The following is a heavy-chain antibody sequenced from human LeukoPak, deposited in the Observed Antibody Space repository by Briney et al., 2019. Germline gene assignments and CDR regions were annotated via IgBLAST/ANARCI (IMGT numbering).Heavy chain of an antibody. Sequence: GGSLRLSCAASGFTFSSYSMNWVRQAPGKGLEWVSYISSSSSTIYYADSVKGRFTISRDNAKNSLYLQMNSLRAEDTAVYYCARALRDYYYGMDVWGQGTTVTVPS. CDR1: GFTFSSYS. J-gene: IGHJ6*02. V-gene: IGHV3-48*01. CDR3: ARALRDYYYGMDV. CDR2: ISSSSSTI.